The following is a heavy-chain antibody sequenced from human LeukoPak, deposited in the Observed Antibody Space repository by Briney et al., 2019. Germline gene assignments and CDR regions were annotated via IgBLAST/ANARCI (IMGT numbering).Heavy chain of an antibody. V-gene: IGHV4-39*07. Sequence: PSETLSLTCTVSGGSISSSSYYWGWIRQPPGKGLEWIGSIYYSGSTYYNPSLKSRVTISVDTSKNQFSLKLSSVTAADTAVYYCARVGCSTTSCYDCWGQGTLVTVSS. CDR3: ARVGCSTTSCYDC. D-gene: IGHD2-2*01. CDR2: IYYSGST. CDR1: GGSISSSSYY. J-gene: IGHJ4*02.